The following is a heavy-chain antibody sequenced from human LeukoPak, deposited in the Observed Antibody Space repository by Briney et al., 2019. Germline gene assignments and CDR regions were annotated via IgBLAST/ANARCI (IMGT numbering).Heavy chain of an antibody. CDR1: GYSISSGYY. CDR3: ARQEEQQLVLDYFDY. Sequence: PSETLSLTCAVSGYSISSGYYWGWIRQPPGKGLEWIGSIYHSGSTYYNPSLKSRVTISVDTSKNQFSLKLSSVTAADTAVYYCARQEEQQLVLDYFDYWGQGTPVTVSS. V-gene: IGHV4-38-2*01. D-gene: IGHD6-13*01. CDR2: IYHSGST. J-gene: IGHJ4*02.